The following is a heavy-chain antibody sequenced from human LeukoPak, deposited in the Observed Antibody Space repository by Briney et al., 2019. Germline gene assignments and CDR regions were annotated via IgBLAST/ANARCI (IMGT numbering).Heavy chain of an antibody. D-gene: IGHD6-6*01. CDR1: GFTFRSYG. J-gene: IGHJ6*02. V-gene: IGHV3-30*18. CDR2: ISYDGGNR. CDR3: AKDSSSSNHYYGMGV. Sequence: PGGSLRLSCAASGFTFRSYGMHWVRQAPGKGLEWMTFISYDGGNRYFADSVKGRFTISRDNSKNTLYLQMNSLRADDTAVYYCAKDSSSSNHYYGMGVWGQGTTVSVSS.